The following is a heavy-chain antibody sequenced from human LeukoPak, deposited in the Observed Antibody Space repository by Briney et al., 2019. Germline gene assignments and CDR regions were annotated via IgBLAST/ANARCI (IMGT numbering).Heavy chain of an antibody. CDR1: GFTFSNAW. CDR3: TTVSGVAGP. CDR2: IKSKTDGGIT. J-gene: IGHJ5*02. V-gene: IGHV3-15*01. Sequence: GGSLRLACAASGFTFSNAWMSWVRQAQGKGLEWVGRIKSKTDGGITDYAGPVKGRFTISRDDSKYTLYLQMNSLKTEDTAVYYCTTVSGVAGPWGQGTLVTVSS. D-gene: IGHD7-27*01.